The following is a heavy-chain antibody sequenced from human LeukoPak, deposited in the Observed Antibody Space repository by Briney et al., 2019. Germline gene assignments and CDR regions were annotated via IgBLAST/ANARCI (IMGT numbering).Heavy chain of an antibody. V-gene: IGHV4-39*07. CDR1: GGSISSTTYY. J-gene: IGHJ5*02. D-gene: IGHD2-15*01. CDR2: IYYSGST. CDR3: ARGMPIGYCSGGSCYGPVGFDP. Sequence: SDTLSLTCIISGGSISSTTYYWGWIRQPPGKGLEWIGSIYYSGSTYYNPSLKSRVTISVDTSKNQFSLRLSSVTAADTAVYYCARGMPIGYCSGGSCYGPVGFDPWGQGTLVTVSS.